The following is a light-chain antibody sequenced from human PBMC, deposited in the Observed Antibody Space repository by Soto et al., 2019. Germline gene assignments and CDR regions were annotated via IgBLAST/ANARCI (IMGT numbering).Light chain of an antibody. J-gene: IGKJ4*01. CDR3: KQYGNSVT. V-gene: IGKV3-20*01. CDR2: GAS. Sequence: EIVLTQSPGTVSLSPGERATLSCRASQSVYNNYIAWYQQSPGQAPRVLIYGASTRATGTPDRFSGSGSGTDFTFTISRLETEDSAVYYCKQYGNSVTFGGGTKVDI. CDR1: QSVYNNY.